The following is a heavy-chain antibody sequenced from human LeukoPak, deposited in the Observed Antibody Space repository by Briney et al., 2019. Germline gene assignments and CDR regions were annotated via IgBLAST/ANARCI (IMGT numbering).Heavy chain of an antibody. CDR3: AKRGVVIRVIRVGFHKEAYYFDS. CDR1: GITLSNYG. D-gene: IGHD3-22*01. V-gene: IGHV3-23*01. CDR2: IGGSGGGT. J-gene: IGHJ4*02. Sequence: GGSLRLSCAVSGITLSNYGMSWVRQAPGKGLEWVAGIGGSGGGTNYADSVKGRFTISRDNSKNTLYQQMNSLRAEDTAVYFCAKRGVVIRVIRVGFHKEAYYFDSWGQGALVTVSS.